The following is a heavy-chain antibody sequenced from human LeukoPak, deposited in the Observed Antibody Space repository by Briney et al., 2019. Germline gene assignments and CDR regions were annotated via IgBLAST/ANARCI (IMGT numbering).Heavy chain of an antibody. CDR2: ISIAGDT. V-gene: IGHV3-13*01. CDR1: GFTFSTYD. CDR3: ARDKGQGGMDV. Sequence: PGGTLRLSCAASGFTFSTYDMHWVRQTTSKGLRWVSAISIAGDTDYPDSVKGRLTISRENAKNSMDLQMNNLRAGDTAGYYCARDKGQGGMDVWGQGTTVTVSS. J-gene: IGHJ6*02.